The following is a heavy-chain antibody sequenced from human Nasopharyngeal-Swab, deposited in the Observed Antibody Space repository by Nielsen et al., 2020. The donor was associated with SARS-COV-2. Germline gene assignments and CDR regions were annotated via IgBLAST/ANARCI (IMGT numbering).Heavy chain of an antibody. D-gene: IGHD2-21*01. CDR2: INHSGST. J-gene: IGHJ5*02. V-gene: IGHV4-34*01. CDR3: ARVRVNKSGWFDP. Sequence: IRQPPGKGLEWIGEINHSGSTNYNPSLKSRVTISVDTSKNQFSLKLSSVTAADTAVYYCARVRVNKSGWFDPWGQGTLVTVSS.